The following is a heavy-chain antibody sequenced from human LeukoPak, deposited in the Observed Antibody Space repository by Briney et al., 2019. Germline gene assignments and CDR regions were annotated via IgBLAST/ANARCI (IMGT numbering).Heavy chain of an antibody. J-gene: IGHJ4*02. CDR3: ARGKFFFDS. CDR1: GFTFSSYW. CDR2: INHNGNVN. V-gene: IGHV3-7*03. Sequence: GGSLRLSCAASGFTFSSYWMNWARQAPGKGLEWVASINHNGNVNYYVDSVKGRFTISRDNAKNSLYLQMSNLRAEDTAVYYCARGKFFFDSWGQGTLVTVSS.